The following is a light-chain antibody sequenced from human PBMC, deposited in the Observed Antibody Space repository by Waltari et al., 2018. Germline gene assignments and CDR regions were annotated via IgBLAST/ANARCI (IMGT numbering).Light chain of an antibody. J-gene: IGKJ4*01. CDR1: QSISTY. CDR3: KQVSSTPPRLT. V-gene: IGKV1-39*01. Sequence: DIQLTQSPSSLSASVGDRVTITCRASQSISTYLSWYQQKPGKAPSLLIYAASRLHSGVPSRFSGSGSGTVFTLTISSLQPEVFETYYCKQVSSTPPRLTFGGGTKGEI. CDR2: AAS.